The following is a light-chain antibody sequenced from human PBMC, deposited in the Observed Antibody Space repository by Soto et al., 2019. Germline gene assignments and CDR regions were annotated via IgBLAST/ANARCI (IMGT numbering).Light chain of an antibody. Sequence: EEVMTQSPATLSVSPGETATLSCRTSQSITSDLAWYQQKPGQAPRLLIYGASARATGIPARFSGSGSGTDFTLTISSLHSEDVAVYYCQQYNHWPLTFGGGTKVEIK. CDR1: QSITSD. J-gene: IGKJ4*01. CDR3: QQYNHWPLT. CDR2: GAS. V-gene: IGKV3-15*01.